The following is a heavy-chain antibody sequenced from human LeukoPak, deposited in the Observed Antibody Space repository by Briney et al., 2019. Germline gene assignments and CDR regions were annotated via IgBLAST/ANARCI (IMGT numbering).Heavy chain of an antibody. CDR2: IYTGGST. Sequence: GGSLRLSCAASGFTVSNSYMSWVRQAPGKGLEFASIIYTGGSTHYVDSVKGRFSISRDNSENTLYLQMNSLRVEDTAVYYCVKAQLQGAFDIWGQGTMVTVSS. D-gene: IGHD5-24*01. CDR1: GFTVSNSY. CDR3: VKAQLQGAFDI. J-gene: IGHJ3*02. V-gene: IGHV3-53*01.